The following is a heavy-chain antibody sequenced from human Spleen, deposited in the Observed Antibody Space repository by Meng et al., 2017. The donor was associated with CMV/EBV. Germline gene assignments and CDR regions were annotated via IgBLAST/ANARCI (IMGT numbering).Heavy chain of an antibody. Sequence: GESLKISCAASGFSFSTYWMQWVRRAPGKGLEWVSRIDFDGSRTTYADSVKGRFTISRDNAKNTLYLQMNSLRVEDTAVYYCARALSFPDYWGQGTLVTVSS. CDR3: ARALSFPDY. CDR2: IDFDGSRT. V-gene: IGHV3-74*01. CDR1: GFSFSTYW. J-gene: IGHJ4*02.